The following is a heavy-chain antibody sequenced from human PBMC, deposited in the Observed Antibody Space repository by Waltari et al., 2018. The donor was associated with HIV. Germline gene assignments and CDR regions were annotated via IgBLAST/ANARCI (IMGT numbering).Heavy chain of an antibody. J-gene: IGHJ4*02. CDR1: GFTFSSYW. Sequence: EVQLVESGGGSVQPGGSLRLSCAASGFTFSSYWMHWVRQAPGKGLVWVSRINSDGSSTSYSDSVKGRCTSARDNAKNTVYLQMSSLRAEDTAVYYCARAGRDGKLPPDYWGQGTLVTVSS. CDR2: INSDGSST. D-gene: IGHD1-26*01. V-gene: IGHV3-74*01. CDR3: ARAGRDGKLPPDY.